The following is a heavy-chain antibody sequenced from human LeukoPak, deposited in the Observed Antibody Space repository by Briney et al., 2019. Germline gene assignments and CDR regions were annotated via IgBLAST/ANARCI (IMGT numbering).Heavy chain of an antibody. V-gene: IGHV4-59*12. CDR3: AREHRGTGAFDI. D-gene: IGHD2-15*01. CDR1: GDSISSYY. CDR2: IYYSGST. Sequence: SETLSLTCTVSGDSISSYYWSWIRQPPGKGLEWIGYIYYSGSTNYNPSLKSRVTISVDTSKNQFSLKLSSVTAADTAVYYCAREHRGTGAFDIWGQGTMVTVSS. J-gene: IGHJ3*02.